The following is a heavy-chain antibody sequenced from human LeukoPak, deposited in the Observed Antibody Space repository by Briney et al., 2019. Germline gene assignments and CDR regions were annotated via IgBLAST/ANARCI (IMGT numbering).Heavy chain of an antibody. CDR3: ARNHYYYYMDV. Sequence: GGSLRLSCAASGFTFSSYWMHWVRQAPGKGLVWVSRINTDGSSTSYADSVKGRFTISRDNAKNTLYLQTNSLRAEDTAVYYCARNHYYYYMDVWGKGTTVTVSS. J-gene: IGHJ6*03. V-gene: IGHV3-74*01. CDR1: GFTFSSYW. CDR2: INTDGSST.